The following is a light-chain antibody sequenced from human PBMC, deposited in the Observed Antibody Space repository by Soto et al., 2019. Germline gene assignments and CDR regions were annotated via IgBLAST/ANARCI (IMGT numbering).Light chain of an antibody. CDR3: ASYTTSSTFV. Sequence: QSVLTQPASVSGSPGQSIAISCTGTSSGVGGYSYVSWYQQQPGKAPKLVISDVSNRPSGVSDRFSGFKSGNTASLTISGLETDDEADYYCASYTTSSTFVFGTGTKVTVL. CDR2: DVS. CDR1: SSGVGGYSY. J-gene: IGLJ1*01. V-gene: IGLV2-14*01.